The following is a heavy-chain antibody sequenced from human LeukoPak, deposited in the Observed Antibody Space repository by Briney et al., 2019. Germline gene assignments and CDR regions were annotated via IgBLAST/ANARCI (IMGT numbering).Heavy chain of an antibody. CDR3: SRDGGGSYSIDY. J-gene: IGHJ4*02. V-gene: IGHV3-49*03. D-gene: IGHD2-15*01. Sequence: GGSLRLSCAASGFFLSDYSMSWFRQAPGKGLEWVGFIRSETFGGTTEYAASVKGRFTISRDDSKSIAYLHMNSLKSEDTAVYYCSRDGGGSYSIDYWGQGTLVTVSS. CDR1: GFFLSDYS. CDR2: IRSETFGGTT.